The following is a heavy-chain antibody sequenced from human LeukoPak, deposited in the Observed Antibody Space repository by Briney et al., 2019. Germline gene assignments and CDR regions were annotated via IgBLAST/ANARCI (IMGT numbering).Heavy chain of an antibody. CDR3: ARGFGGSGWFDYYGMDV. Sequence: PGGSLRLSCAASGFTFSSYAMHWVRQAPGKGLEWVAVISYDGSNKYYADSVKGRFTISRDNSKNTLYLQMNSLRAEDTAVYYCARGFGGSGWFDYYGMDVWGQGTTVTVSS. CDR2: ISYDGSNK. CDR1: GFTFSSYA. J-gene: IGHJ6*02. V-gene: IGHV3-30-3*01. D-gene: IGHD6-19*01.